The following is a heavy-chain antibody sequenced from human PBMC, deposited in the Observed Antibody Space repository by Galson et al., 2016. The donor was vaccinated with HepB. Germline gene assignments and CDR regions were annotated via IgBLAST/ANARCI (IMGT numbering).Heavy chain of an antibody. CDR3: TRGLADRNCSGGTGYDFYYYMDV. D-gene: IGHD2-15*01. J-gene: IGHJ6*03. CDR2: ISPDNGNT. Sequence: SAKVSCKASGYTFSTYDIDWVRQAPGQGLEWKGWISPDNGNTNYAQNFPGRVTMTTATSTSTAYMEQRSLRSDDTAVYYCTRGLADRNCSGGTGYDFYYYMDVWGTGTTVSVSS. V-gene: IGHV1-18*01. CDR1: GYTFSTYD.